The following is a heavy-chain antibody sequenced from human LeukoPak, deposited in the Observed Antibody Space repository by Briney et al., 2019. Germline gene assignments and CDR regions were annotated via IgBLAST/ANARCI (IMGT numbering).Heavy chain of an antibody. V-gene: IGHV4-59*11. CDR3: ARGDGSGSLDPFGY. J-gene: IGHJ4*02. CDR1: GGSISSHF. D-gene: IGHD3-22*01. CDR2: VYYSGST. Sequence: SETLSLTCTVSGGSISSHFWSWIRQPPGKALEWIGYVYYSGSTDYNPSLKSRVTISVDTSKNQFSLKLSSVTAADTAVYYCARGDGSGSLDPFGYWGQGTLVTVSS.